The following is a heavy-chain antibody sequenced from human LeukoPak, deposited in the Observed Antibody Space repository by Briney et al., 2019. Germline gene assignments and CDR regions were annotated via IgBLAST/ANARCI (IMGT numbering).Heavy chain of an antibody. D-gene: IGHD6-6*01. V-gene: IGHV3-21*01. CDR2: ISSSSSYI. CDR1: GFTFDDYG. J-gene: IGHJ4*02. Sequence: GGSLRLSCAASGFTFDDYGMSWVRQAPGKGLEWVSSISSSSSYIYYADSVKGRFTISRDNAKNSLYLQMNSLRAEDTAVYYCARVAARPPYYFDYWGQGTLVTVSS. CDR3: ARVAARPPYYFDY.